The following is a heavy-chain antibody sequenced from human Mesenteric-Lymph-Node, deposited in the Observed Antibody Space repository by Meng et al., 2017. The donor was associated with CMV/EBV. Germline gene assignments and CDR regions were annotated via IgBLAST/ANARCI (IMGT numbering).Heavy chain of an antibody. CDR3: ARGRSWYSYDSPNV. CDR2: IDPSGGTT. D-gene: IGHD6-13*01. J-gene: IGHJ3*01. CDR1: GYIFTTYY. Sequence: ASVKVSCKASGYIFTTYYVHWVRQAPGQGLEYMGIIDPSGGTTRYAQKFEGRVTMTRDTSTSTVYMELSSLRSEDTAVYYCARGRSWYSYDSPNVWGQGTMVTVSS. V-gene: IGHV1-46*01.